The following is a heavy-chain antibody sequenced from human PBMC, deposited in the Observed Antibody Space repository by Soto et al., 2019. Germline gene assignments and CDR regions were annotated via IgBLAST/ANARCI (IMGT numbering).Heavy chain of an antibody. J-gene: IGHJ6*03. Sequence: SETLSLTCTVSGGSISSYYWSWIRQPPGKGLEWIGYIYYSGSTNYNPSLKSRVTISVDTQMNQFSLQLSSVTAADTAVYYCAREYGLRGNYYYMDVWGKGTTVTVSS. D-gene: IGHD3-16*01. CDR2: IYYSGST. CDR1: GGSISSYY. V-gene: IGHV4-59*12. CDR3: AREYGLRGNYYYMDV.